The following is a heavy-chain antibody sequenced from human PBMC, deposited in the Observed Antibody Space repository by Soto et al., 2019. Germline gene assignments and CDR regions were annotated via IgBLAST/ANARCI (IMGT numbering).Heavy chain of an antibody. D-gene: IGHD6-13*01. CDR2: IYYSGST. V-gene: IGHV4-39*01. J-gene: IGHJ6*02. CDR1: GGSISSSSYY. CDR3: ARGVRIAAAPLYYYYYYGMDV. Sequence: SETLSLTCTVSGGSISSSSYYWGWIRQPPGKGLEWIGSIYYSGSTYYNPSLKSRVTISVDTSKNQFSLKLSSVTAADTAVYYCARGVRIAAAPLYYYYYYGMDVWGQGTTVTVSS.